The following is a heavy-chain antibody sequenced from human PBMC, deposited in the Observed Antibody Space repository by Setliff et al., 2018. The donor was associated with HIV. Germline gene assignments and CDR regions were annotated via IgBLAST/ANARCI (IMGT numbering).Heavy chain of an antibody. Sequence: ASVKVSCKASTYTFSSYVINWVRQAPGQGLEWMGRISVYNGNTIYAQKLQGRVIMTTDTSTSTAYMELSSLRSDDTAMYYCATDPGYSSTWYSESFQHWGQGTVVTVSS. D-gene: IGHD6-13*01. CDR3: ATDPGYSSTWYSESFQH. J-gene: IGHJ1*01. V-gene: IGHV1-18*01. CDR1: TYTFSSYV. CDR2: ISVYNGNT.